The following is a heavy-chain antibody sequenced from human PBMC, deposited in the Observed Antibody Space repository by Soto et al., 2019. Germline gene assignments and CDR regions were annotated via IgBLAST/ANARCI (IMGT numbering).Heavy chain of an antibody. D-gene: IGHD5-12*01. CDR1: NGSISSNTW. J-gene: IGHJ4*02. V-gene: IGHV4-4*02. CDR2: IHHIRGT. CDR3: ARNRLLGYDFDY. Sequence: QVQLQESGPGLVKPSGTLSLTCAVSNGSISSNTWWSWVRQPPGKGLEWLGEIHHIRGTNNNLSLKSRVTMSVDNSKNQFSLILSAVTAADTALYYCARNRLLGYDFDYWGQGTLVTVSS.